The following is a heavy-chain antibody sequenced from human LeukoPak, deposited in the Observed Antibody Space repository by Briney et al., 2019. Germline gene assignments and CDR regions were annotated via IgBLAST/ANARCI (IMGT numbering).Heavy chain of an antibody. D-gene: IGHD1-26*01. J-gene: IGHJ4*02. CDR1: GFTFNTFA. Sequence: GVSLRPSSAASGFTFNTFAMQWVRQATGRGLEWGAVISSDGKNKYYAASVKVRLPISRENSANTVYLQMRGLRSEDTAVYYCARDFGYASGIYLVYWGQGTLVTVSS. CDR2: ISSDGKNK. V-gene: IGHV3-30*04. CDR3: ARDFGYASGIYLVY.